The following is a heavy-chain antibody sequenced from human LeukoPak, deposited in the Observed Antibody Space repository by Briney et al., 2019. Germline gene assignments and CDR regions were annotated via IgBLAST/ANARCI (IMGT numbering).Heavy chain of an antibody. CDR1: GGSISSYY. J-gene: IGHJ4*02. V-gene: IGHV4-59*01. CDR3: ARGVYIAAAQYAY. Sequence: PSETLSLTCTVSGGSISSYYWSWIRQPPGKGLEWIGYTYYRGTTNYNPSLKSRVTISVDTSKNQFSLKLSSVTAADTAVYYCARGVYIAAAQYAYWGQGTLVTVSS. CDR2: TYYRGTT. D-gene: IGHD6-13*01.